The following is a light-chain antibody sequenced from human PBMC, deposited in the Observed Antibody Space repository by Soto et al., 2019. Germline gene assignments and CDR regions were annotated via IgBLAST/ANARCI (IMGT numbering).Light chain of an antibody. CDR2: SNN. Sequence: QSVLTQPPSASGTPGQRVTISCSGGNSNIGTNTVNWYQHLPGSAPKHLIYSNNQNPSGVPDRFSGSKSGTSAALAISGLQPDDEADYYCEAWDGSLNVVLFGGGTKLTVL. CDR3: EAWDGSLNVVL. CDR1: NSNIGTNT. J-gene: IGLJ2*01. V-gene: IGLV1-44*01.